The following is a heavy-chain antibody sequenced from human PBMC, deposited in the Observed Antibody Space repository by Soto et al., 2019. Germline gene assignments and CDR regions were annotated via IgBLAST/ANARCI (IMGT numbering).Heavy chain of an antibody. D-gene: IGHD6-19*01. J-gene: IGHJ4*02. V-gene: IGHV1-18*01. CDR2: INAGNGDT. CDR1: GYSFTSYG. Sequence: ASVKVSCKASGYSFTSYGISWVRQAPGQGLEWMGWINAGNGDTKYSQKLQGRVTITRDTSATTAYVELSSLTSEDTAVYYCTRDPATYSSGYDYWGQGTPVTVSS. CDR3: TRDPATYSSGYDY.